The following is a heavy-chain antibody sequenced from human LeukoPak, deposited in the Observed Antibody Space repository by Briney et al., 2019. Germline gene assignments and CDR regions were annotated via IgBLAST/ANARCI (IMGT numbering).Heavy chain of an antibody. CDR1: GYTFTGYY. D-gene: IGHD2-15*01. V-gene: IGHV1-2*02. CDR3: ARASGMRGYCSGGSCLGYFQH. J-gene: IGHJ1*01. CDR2: INPNSGGT. Sequence: ASVKVSCKASGYTFTGYYMHWVRQAPGQGLEWMGWINPNSGGTNYAQKFQGRVTMTRDTSISTAYMELSRLRSDDTAVYYCARASGMRGYCSGGSCLGYFQHWGQGTLVTVSP.